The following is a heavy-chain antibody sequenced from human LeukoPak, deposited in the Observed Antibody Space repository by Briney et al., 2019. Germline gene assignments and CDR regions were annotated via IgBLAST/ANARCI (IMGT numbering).Heavy chain of an antibody. Sequence: GGSLRLSCAASGFTVSTNYRSWVRQAPGKGLEGVSVIYSGGSTDYADSVKGRFTISGANFKNTLYLQMDSLRAEDTAVYYCARGHYYYDMDVWGQGTTVTVSS. CDR3: ARGHYYYDMDV. CDR2: IYSGGST. J-gene: IGHJ6*02. CDR1: GFTVSTNY. V-gene: IGHV3-53*01.